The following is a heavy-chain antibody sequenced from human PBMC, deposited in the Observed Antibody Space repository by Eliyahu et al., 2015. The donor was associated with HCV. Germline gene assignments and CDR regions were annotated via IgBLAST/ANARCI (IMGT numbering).Heavy chain of an antibody. J-gene: IGHJ5*02. CDR1: GGSITTYY. D-gene: IGHD6-19*01. CDR3: ASGGGGIAVAGTGGWFDP. Sequence: QVQLQESGPGLVKPSETLSLTCTVXGGSITTYYWSWIRQPPGKGLEWIAYIHYSGSTNYNPPLKXRVTISLDTSKNQFSLNLTSVTAADTAVYYCASGGGGIAVAGTGGWFDPWGQGTLVTVSS. CDR2: IHYSGST. V-gene: IGHV4-59*01.